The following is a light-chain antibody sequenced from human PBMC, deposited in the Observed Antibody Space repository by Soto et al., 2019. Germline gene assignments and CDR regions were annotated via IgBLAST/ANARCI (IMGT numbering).Light chain of an antibody. V-gene: IGKV1-5*03. CDR2: KAS. CDR1: QGISNY. Sequence: DIQLAQSPSFLSASVGDRVTITCRASQGISNYLAWYQQKPGKAPKLLIYKASTLKSGVPSRFSGSGSGTEFTLTISSLQPDDFATYYCQHYNSYSEAFGQRTKVDIK. CDR3: QHYNSYSEA. J-gene: IGKJ1*01.